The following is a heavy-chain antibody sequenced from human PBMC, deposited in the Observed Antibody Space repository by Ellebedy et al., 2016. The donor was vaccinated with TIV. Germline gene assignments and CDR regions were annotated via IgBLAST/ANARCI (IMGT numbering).Heavy chain of an antibody. CDR3: ARTYSGTFHWYFDL. V-gene: IGHV3-7*01. J-gene: IGHJ2*01. Sequence: GESLKIPCAASGFPFSNYWMSWVRQAPGKGLEWVANTKQDGSETYYVDAVKGRFTISRDNAKNSLYAQMNGLRAEDTAVYYCARTYSGTFHWYFDLWGRGTLVTVSS. CDR2: TKQDGSET. CDR1: GFPFSNYW. D-gene: IGHD1-26*01.